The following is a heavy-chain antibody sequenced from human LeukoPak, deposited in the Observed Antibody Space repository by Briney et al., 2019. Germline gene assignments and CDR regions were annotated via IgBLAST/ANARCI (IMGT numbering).Heavy chain of an antibody. D-gene: IGHD1-26*01. CDR2: IRSKANSYAT. V-gene: IGHV3-73*01. CDR3: TSSGSPDPYFDY. Sequence: GGSLRLSCAASGFTFSNAWMSWVRQAPGKGLEWVGRIRSKANSYATAYAASVKGRFTISRDDSKNTAYLQMNSLKTEDTAVYYCTSSGSPDPYFDYWGQGTLVTVSS. CDR1: GFTFSNAW. J-gene: IGHJ4*02.